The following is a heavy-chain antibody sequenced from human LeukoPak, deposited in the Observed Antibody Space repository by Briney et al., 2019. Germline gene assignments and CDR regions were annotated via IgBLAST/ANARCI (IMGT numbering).Heavy chain of an antibody. D-gene: IGHD1-26*01. J-gene: IGHJ4*02. V-gene: IGHV3-49*04. CDR3: TRDDSQWEPPDY. Sequence: GSLRLSCTASGFTFGDYAMSWVRPAPGKGLEWVGFIRSKAYGGTSQYAASVKGRFTISRDDTESIAYLQMNSLKTEDTAVYYCTRDDSQWEPPDYWGQGTLVTVSS. CDR1: GFTFGDYA. CDR2: IRSKAYGGTS.